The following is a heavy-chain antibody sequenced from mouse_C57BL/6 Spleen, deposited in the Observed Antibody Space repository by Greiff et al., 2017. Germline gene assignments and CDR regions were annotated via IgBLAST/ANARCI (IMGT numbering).Heavy chain of an antibody. D-gene: IGHD1-1*01. CDR1: GYTFTSYW. Sequence: VQLQQPGAELVRPGSSVKLSCKASGYTFTSYWMDWVKQRPGQGLEWIGNIYPSDSETHYNQTFKDKATLTVDKSSSTAYMQLSSLTSEDSAVDYCARSEYYGSTSYWYFDVWGTGTTVTVSS. CDR2: IYPSDSET. J-gene: IGHJ1*03. V-gene: IGHV1-61*01. CDR3: ARSEYYGSTSYWYFDV.